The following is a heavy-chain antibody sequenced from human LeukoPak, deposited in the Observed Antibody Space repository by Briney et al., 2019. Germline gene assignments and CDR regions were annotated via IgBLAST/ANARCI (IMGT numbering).Heavy chain of an antibody. CDR3: ARGRKRDIVATPLGY. D-gene: IGHD5-12*01. CDR2: INPNSGGT. J-gene: IGHJ4*02. V-gene: IGHV1-2*02. CDR1: GYTFTGYY. Sequence: ASVKVSCKASGYTFTGYYMHWVRQAPGQGLEWMGWINPNSGGTNYAQKFQGRVTMTRDTSISTAYMELSRLRSDDTAVYYCARGRKRDIVATPLGYWGQGTLVTVSS.